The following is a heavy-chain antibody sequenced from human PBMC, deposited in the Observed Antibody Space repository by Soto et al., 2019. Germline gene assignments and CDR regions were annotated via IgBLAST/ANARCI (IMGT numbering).Heavy chain of an antibody. CDR1: GFTFSSYA. CDR3: AKDTGYYYDIPGYYGMDV. J-gene: IGHJ6*02. Sequence: EVQLLESGGGLVQPGGSLRLSCAASGFTFSSYAMSWVRQAPGKGLEWVSAISGSGGSTYYADSVKGRFTISRDNSKNTLYLQMNSLRAEDTAVYYCAKDTGYYYDIPGYYGMDVWGQGTSVTVSS. V-gene: IGHV3-23*01. CDR2: ISGSGGST. D-gene: IGHD3-22*01.